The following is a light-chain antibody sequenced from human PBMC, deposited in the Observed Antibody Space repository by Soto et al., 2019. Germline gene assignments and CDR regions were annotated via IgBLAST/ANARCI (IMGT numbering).Light chain of an antibody. CDR3: NSNTRSTSVV. V-gene: IGLV2-14*01. CDR1: SSDVGGYDY. CDR2: EVT. Sequence: QSALTQPASVSGSPGQSITISCTGTSSDVGGYDYVSWYQQHPGKAPKLIIYEVTTRPSGVSNRFSGSKSGNTASLTISGLQAEDEADYYCNSNTRSTSVVFGGGTKLTVL. J-gene: IGLJ2*01.